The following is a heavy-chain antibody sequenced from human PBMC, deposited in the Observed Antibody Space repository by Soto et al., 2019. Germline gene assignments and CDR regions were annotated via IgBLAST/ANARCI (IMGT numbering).Heavy chain of an antibody. J-gene: IGHJ4*02. D-gene: IGHD3-10*01. CDR1: GGTFSSYA. CDR3: ARERFTMVRGLLGY. Sequence: QVQLVQSGAEVKKPGSSVKVSCKASGGTFSSYAIIWVRQAPGQGLAWRGGIIPIFGTANYAQKFQGRVTITADEYTRTAYMGLSSLRSEDTAVYYCARERFTMVRGLLGYWGQGTLVTVSS. CDR2: IIPIFGTA. V-gene: IGHV1-69*01.